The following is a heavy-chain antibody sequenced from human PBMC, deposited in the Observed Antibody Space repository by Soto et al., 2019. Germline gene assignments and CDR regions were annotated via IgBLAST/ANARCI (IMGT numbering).Heavy chain of an antibody. J-gene: IGHJ6*02. CDR1: GGSISSSSYY. D-gene: IGHD6-13*01. Sequence: SETLSLTCTVSGGSISSSSYYWGWIRQPPGKGLEWTGSIYYSGSTYYNPSLKSRVTISVDTSKNQFSLKLSSVTAADTAVYYCARQRYSSSWYLHYYYGMDVWGQGTTVTVSS. CDR2: IYYSGST. V-gene: IGHV4-39*01. CDR3: ARQRYSSSWYLHYYYGMDV.